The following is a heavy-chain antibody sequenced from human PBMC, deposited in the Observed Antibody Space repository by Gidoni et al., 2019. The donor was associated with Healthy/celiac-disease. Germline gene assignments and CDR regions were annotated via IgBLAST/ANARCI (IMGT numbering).Heavy chain of an antibody. CDR3: ARDIYGYGMDV. CDR2: IYTSGST. Sequence: QVQLQESGPGLVKPSQTLSLTCTVSGGSISSGSYYWSWIRQPAGKGLEWIGRIYTSGSTNYNPSLKSRVTISVDTSKNQFSLKLSSVTAADTAVYYCARDIYGYGMDVWGQGTTVTVSS. J-gene: IGHJ6*02. CDR1: GGSISSGSYY. V-gene: IGHV4-61*02. D-gene: IGHD2-2*02.